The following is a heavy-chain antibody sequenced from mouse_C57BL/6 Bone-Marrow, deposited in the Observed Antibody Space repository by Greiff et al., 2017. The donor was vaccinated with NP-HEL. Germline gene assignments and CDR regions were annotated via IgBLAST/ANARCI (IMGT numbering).Heavy chain of an antibody. CDR2: INPNNGGT. J-gene: IGHJ2*01. V-gene: IGHV1-22*01. CDR3: AVLLRYDYFDY. CDR1: GYTFTDYN. D-gene: IGHD1-1*01. Sequence: EVQLQQSGPELVKPGASVKMSCKASGYTFTDYNMHWVKQSHGKSLEWIGYINPNNGGTSYNQKFKGKATLTVNKSSSTAYMELRSLTSEDSAVYYCAVLLRYDYFDYWGQGTTLTVSS.